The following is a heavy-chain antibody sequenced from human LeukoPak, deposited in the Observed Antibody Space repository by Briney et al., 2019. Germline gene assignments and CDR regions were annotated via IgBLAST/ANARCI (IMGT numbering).Heavy chain of an antibody. J-gene: IGHJ5*02. Sequence: GGSLRLSCAASGLTFSSYWMHWVRQVPGKGLVWVSRINSDGSTTSYADSVKGRFTISRDNAKNTLYLQMNSLTAEDTAVYYCARVVVPNLNWFDPWGQGTLVTVSS. CDR2: INSDGSTT. CDR1: GLTFSSYW. D-gene: IGHD2-15*01. V-gene: IGHV3-74*01. CDR3: ARVVVPNLNWFDP.